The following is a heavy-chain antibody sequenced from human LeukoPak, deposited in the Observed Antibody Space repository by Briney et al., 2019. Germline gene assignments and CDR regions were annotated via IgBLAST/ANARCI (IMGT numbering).Heavy chain of an antibody. CDR2: ISYDGSNK. D-gene: IGHD2-2*01. J-gene: IGHJ6*03. Sequence: PGGSLRLSCAASGFTFRNYAMHWVRQAPGKGLEWVTVISYDGSNKYYADSVRGRFTISRDNSENTLYLQMNSLRAEDTAVYYCARERIGYCSRTSCYLERYCYYMDVWGKGTTVTVSS. V-gene: IGHV3-30*04. CDR3: ARERIGYCSRTSCYLERYCYYMDV. CDR1: GFTFRNYA.